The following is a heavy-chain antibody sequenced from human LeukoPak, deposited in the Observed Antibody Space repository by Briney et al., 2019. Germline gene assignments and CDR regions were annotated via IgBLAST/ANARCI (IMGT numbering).Heavy chain of an antibody. Sequence: SETLSLTCSVSGGSISGRSYYWGWIRQPPGKGLEWIGSFYYTGITYFNPSLKGRVTVSVDTSRKHFSLQLSSVTAADTAVYYCARAPPSGAAAGTHWFDPWGQGTLVTVSS. D-gene: IGHD6-13*01. CDR2: FYYTGIT. J-gene: IGHJ5*02. V-gene: IGHV4-39*07. CDR1: GGSISGRSYY. CDR3: ARAPPSGAAAGTHWFDP.